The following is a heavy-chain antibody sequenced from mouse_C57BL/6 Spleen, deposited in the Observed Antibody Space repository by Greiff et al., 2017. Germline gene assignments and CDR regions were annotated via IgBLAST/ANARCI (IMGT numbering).Heavy chain of an antibody. J-gene: IGHJ4*01. V-gene: IGHV5-17*01. CDR2: ISSGSSTI. D-gene: IGHD2-5*01. CDR1: GFTFSDYG. CDR3: AGAYYSNYVLYYYAMDY. Sequence: EVQRVESGGGLVKPGGSLKLSCAASGFTFSDYGMHWVRQAPEKGLEWVAYISSGSSTIYYADTVKGRFTISRDNAKNTLFLQMTSLRSEDTAMYYCAGAYYSNYVLYYYAMDYWGQGTSVTVSS.